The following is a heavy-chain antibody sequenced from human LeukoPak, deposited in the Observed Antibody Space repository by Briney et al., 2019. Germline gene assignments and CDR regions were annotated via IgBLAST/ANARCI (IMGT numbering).Heavy chain of an antibody. CDR1: GFTFSDYY. D-gene: IGHD5-12*01. Sequence: GGSLRLSCAASGFTFSDYYMSWIRQAPGKGLEWVSYISSSGSTIYYADSVKGRFTISRDNAKNSLYLQMNSLRAEDTAVYYCARDLYVDIVAPSGMDAWGQGTTVTVSS. CDR2: ISSSGSTI. V-gene: IGHV3-11*04. CDR3: ARDLYVDIVAPSGMDA. J-gene: IGHJ6*02.